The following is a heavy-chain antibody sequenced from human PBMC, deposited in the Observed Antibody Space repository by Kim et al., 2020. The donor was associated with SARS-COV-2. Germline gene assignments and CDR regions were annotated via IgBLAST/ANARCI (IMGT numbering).Heavy chain of an antibody. J-gene: IGHJ4*02. CDR3: ARERVDVSSGYYWADH. CDR1: GGSISSSSYY. CDR2: IYYRGST. V-gene: IGHV4-39*07. D-gene: IGHD6-19*01. Sequence: SETLSLTCTVSGGSISSSSYYWGWIRQPPGKGLEWIGSIYYRGSTHYNPSLKSRVTISVDTSKNQFSLKLISVTAADTAVYYCARERVDVSSGYYWADHWGQGTLVTVSS.